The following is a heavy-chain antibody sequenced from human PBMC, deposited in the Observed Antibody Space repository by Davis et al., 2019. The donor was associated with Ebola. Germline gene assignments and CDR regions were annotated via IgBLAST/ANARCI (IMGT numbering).Heavy chain of an antibody. CDR3: ARTLLDFWSGYTYGMDV. V-gene: IGHV3-48*04. D-gene: IGHD3-3*01. CDR2: IGQTGHTI. Sequence: GESLKISCAASGFTLSAFGMNWIRQAPGKGPEWLAFIGQTGHTIYYADSVKGRFTISRDNAKNSLYLQMNSLRAEDTAVYYCARTLLDFWSGYTYGMDVWGQGTTVTVSS. J-gene: IGHJ6*02. CDR1: GFTLSAFG.